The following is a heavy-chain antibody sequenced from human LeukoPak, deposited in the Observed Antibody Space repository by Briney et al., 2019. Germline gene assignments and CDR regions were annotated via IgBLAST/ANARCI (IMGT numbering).Heavy chain of an antibody. CDR3: AKDLGWELPAEAY. CDR1: GFTFKNYV. Sequence: GGSLRLSCVASGFTFKNYVMNWVRQAPGKGLEWLATIYGSGVSISYANSVRGRFTISRDNSNNTLHLQMNSLRAEDTAMYYCAKDLGWELPAEAYWGQGILVTVSS. CDR2: IYGSGVSI. D-gene: IGHD1-26*01. J-gene: IGHJ4*02. V-gene: IGHV3-23*01.